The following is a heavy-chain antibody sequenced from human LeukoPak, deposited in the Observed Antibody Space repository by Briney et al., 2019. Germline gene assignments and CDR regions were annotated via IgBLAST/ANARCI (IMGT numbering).Heavy chain of an antibody. V-gene: IGHV3-66*02. CDR2: IYSGGST. CDR3: ARDLVVPAHYYIDV. CDR1: GFTVSSNY. D-gene: IGHD2-2*01. J-gene: IGHJ6*03. Sequence: GGSLRLSCAASGFTVSSNYMSWVRQAPGKGLEWVSVIYSGGSTYYADSVKGRFTISRDNSKNTLYLQMNSLRAEDTAVYYCARDLVVPAHYYIDVWGKGTTVTVSS.